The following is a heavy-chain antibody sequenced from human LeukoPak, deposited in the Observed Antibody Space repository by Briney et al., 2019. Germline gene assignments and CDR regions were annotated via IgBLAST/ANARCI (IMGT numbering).Heavy chain of an antibody. CDR2: IYYSGST. CDR1: GGSISGSH. Sequence: SETLSLTCTVSGGSISGSHWNWIRQPPGKGLEWIGYIYYSGSTNYNPSLKSRVTMSLDTSKNQFSLKLSSVTAADTAVYYCTRTSASTAIDYWGQGTLVTVSS. D-gene: IGHD4-17*01. V-gene: IGHV4-59*01. CDR3: TRTSASTAIDY. J-gene: IGHJ4*02.